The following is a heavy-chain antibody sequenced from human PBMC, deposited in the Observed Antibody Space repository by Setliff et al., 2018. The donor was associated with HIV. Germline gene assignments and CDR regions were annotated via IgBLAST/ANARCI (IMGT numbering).Heavy chain of an antibody. CDR2: IYYSGST. CDR3: ARVPLSSPSRPGGYFDY. CDR1: GGSISSGGYY. J-gene: IGHJ4*02. V-gene: IGHV4-31*03. D-gene: IGHD3-16*01. Sequence: SETLSLTCTVSGGSISSGGYYWSWIRQHPGKGLEWIGYIYYSGSTYYNPSLKSRVTISLATSKNQFSLKLSSVTAADTAVYYCARVPLSSPSRPGGYFDYWGQGTLVTVSS.